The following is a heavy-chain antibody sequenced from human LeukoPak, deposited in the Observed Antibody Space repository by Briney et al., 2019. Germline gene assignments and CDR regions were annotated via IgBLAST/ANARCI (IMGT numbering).Heavy chain of an antibody. CDR3: ARAGGVTTEPLDLDI. CDR1: GDSIGNYY. V-gene: IGHV4-59*01. J-gene: IGHJ2*01. D-gene: IGHD4-17*01. CDR2: IHYSGNT. Sequence: SETLSLTCSVSGDSIGNYYWSWIRQPPGKGLEWVGHIHYSGNTDYNPSLKSRVTISLDVSKNQFFLRLSSVTAADTAVYYCARAGGVTTEPLDLDIWGRGTLVTVSA.